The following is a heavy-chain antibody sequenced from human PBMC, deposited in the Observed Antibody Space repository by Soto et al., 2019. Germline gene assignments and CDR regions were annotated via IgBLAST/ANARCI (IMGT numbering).Heavy chain of an antibody. CDR1: GFTFSSYW. D-gene: IGHD3-10*01. Sequence: VGSLRLSCAASGFTFSSYWMSWVRQAPGKGLEWVANIKQDGSEKYYVDSVKGRFTISRDNAKNSLYLQMNSLRAEDTAVYYCAKDAKEDQLLSYYFDDWGPGTLVTVSS. V-gene: IGHV3-7*01. J-gene: IGHJ4*02. CDR3: AKDAKEDQLLSYYFDD. CDR2: IKQDGSEK.